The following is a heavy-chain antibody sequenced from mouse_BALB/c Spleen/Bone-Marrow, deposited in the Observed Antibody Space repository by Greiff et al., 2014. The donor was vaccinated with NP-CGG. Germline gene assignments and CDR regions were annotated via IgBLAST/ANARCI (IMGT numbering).Heavy chain of an antibody. D-gene: IGHD2-13*01. CDR3: ARVYFDDYEAWFAY. V-gene: IGHV7-3*02. CDR1: GFTFTDYY. CDR2: IRNKANGYTT. J-gene: IGHJ3*01. Sequence: EVKLVESGGGLVQPGGSLRPSCATSGFTFTDYYMSWVRQPPGKALEWLGFIRNKANGYTTEYSASVKGRFTISRDNSQSILFLQMNTLRTEDSAIYYCARVYFDDYEAWFAYWGQGTLVTVSA.